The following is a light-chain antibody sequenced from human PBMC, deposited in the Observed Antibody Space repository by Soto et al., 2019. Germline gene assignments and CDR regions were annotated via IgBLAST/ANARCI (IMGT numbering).Light chain of an antibody. CDR1: QTVSSS. J-gene: IGKJ5*01. CDR2: EAS. Sequence: EIVLTQPPATLSLSAGERATLSRRASQTVSSSLAWYQQKLGQAPRLLIYEASNRAAGIPARFSGSGSGTDFTLTISSLEPEDSAVYYCQQRNIWPPVTFGQGTRLEIK. CDR3: QQRNIWPPVT. V-gene: IGKV3-11*01.